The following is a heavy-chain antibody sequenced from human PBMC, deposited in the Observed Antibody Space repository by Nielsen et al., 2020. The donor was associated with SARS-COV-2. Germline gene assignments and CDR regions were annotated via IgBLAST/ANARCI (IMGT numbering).Heavy chain of an antibody. CDR2: IYSGGST. Sequence: GESLKISCAASGFTVSSNYMSWVRQAPGKGLEWVSVIYSGGSTYYADSVKGRFTISRDNSKNTLYLQMNSLRAEDTAVYYCARDPQGPYYYDSSGYQSDAFDIWGQGTMVTVSS. V-gene: IGHV3-53*01. CDR1: GFTVSSNY. D-gene: IGHD3-22*01. J-gene: IGHJ3*02. CDR3: ARDPQGPYYYDSSGYQSDAFDI.